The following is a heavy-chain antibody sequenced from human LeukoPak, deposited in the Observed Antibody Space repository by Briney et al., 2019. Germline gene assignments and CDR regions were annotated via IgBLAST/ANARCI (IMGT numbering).Heavy chain of an antibody. V-gene: IGHV1-2*06. Sequence: ASVKVSCKASGYTFTGYHMHWVRQAPGQGLEWMGRINPNSGDTNYAQKLQGRVTMTTDTSTSTAYMELRSLRSDDTAVYYCARDRMMTTVTTVLSSMDVWGQGTTVTVSS. CDR1: GYTFTGYH. D-gene: IGHD4-17*01. CDR2: INPNSGDT. CDR3: ARDRMMTTVTTVLSSMDV. J-gene: IGHJ6*02.